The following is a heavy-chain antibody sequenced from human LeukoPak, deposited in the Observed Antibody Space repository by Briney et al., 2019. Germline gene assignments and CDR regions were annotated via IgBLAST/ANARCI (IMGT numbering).Heavy chain of an antibody. CDR2: IIPILGIA. J-gene: IGHJ4*02. D-gene: IGHD3-22*01. CDR1: GGTFSSYA. V-gene: IGHV1-69*04. Sequence: SVKVSCKASGGTFSSYAISWVRQAPGQGLEWMGRIIPILGIANYAQKFQGRVTITADKSTSTAYMELSSLRSEDTAVYYCAIYYDSSGPVDYWGQGTLVTVSS. CDR3: AIYYDSSGPVDY.